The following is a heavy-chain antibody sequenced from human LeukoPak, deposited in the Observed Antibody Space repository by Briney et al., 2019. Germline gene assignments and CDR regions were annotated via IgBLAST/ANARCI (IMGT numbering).Heavy chain of an antibody. Sequence: GGSLRLSCAASGFTFSSYAMSWVRQAPGKGLEWVSAISGSGGSTYYADSVKGRFTISRDNSKNTLYLQMSSLRAEDTAVYYCAKVGAVGDYFDYWGQGTLVTVSS. V-gene: IGHV3-23*01. CDR2: ISGSGGST. CDR1: GFTFSSYA. J-gene: IGHJ4*02. CDR3: AKVGAVGDYFDY. D-gene: IGHD6-19*01.